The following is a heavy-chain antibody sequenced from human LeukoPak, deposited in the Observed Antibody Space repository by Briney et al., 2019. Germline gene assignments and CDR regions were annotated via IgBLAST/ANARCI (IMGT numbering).Heavy chain of an antibody. CDR1: GYTFTSYD. D-gene: IGHD6-13*01. CDR3: ARASPSIAAAGSYGMDV. V-gene: IGHV1-8*01. Sequence: ASVKVSCKASGYTFTSYDINWVRQATGQGLEWMGWMNPNSGNTGYAQKFQGRVTMTRNTSISTAYMELSRLRSDDTAVYYCARASPSIAAAGSYGMDVWGQGTTVTVSS. J-gene: IGHJ6*02. CDR2: MNPNSGNT.